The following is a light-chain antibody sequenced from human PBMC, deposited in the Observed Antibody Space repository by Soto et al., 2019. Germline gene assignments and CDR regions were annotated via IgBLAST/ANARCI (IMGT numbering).Light chain of an antibody. CDR3: SSYTSSNTLV. V-gene: IGLV2-14*01. J-gene: IGLJ2*01. Sequence: QSALTQPASVSGSPGQSITISCTGTSSDVGAYNYVSWYQQHPGKAPKLMIFEVRDRPSGVCNRFSGSKSGNTASLTISGLQAEDEADYYCSSYTSSNTLVFGGGTKLTVL. CDR1: SSDVGAYNY. CDR2: EVR.